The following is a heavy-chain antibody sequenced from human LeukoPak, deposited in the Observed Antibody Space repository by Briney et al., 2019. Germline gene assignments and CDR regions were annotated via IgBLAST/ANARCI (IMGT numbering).Heavy chain of an antibody. CDR2: ISYDGSNK. J-gene: IGHJ3*02. CDR3: ARGMTTVTTASAFDI. V-gene: IGHV3-30*03. CDR1: GFTFSSYG. D-gene: IGHD4-17*01. Sequence: PGGSLRLSCAASGFTFSSYGMHWVRQAPGKGLEWVAVISYDGSNKYYADSVKGRFTISRDNSKNTLYLQMNSLRAEDTAVYYCARGMTTVTTASAFDIWGQGTMVTVS.